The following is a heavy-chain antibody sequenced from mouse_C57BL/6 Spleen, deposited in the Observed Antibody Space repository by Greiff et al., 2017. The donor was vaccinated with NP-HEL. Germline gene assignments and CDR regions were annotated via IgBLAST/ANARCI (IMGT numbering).Heavy chain of an antibody. CDR3: ARHEDDDGLKGYWYFDV. V-gene: IGHV1-62-2*01. CDR2: FYPGSGSI. J-gene: IGHJ1*03. Sequence: QVHVKQSGAELVKPGASVKLSCKASGYTFTEYTIHWVKQRSGQGLEWIGWFYPGSGSIKYNEKFKDKATLTADKSSSTVYMELSRLTSEDSAVYFCARHEDDDGLKGYWYFDVWGTGTTVTVSS. D-gene: IGHD2-3*01. CDR1: GYTFTEYT.